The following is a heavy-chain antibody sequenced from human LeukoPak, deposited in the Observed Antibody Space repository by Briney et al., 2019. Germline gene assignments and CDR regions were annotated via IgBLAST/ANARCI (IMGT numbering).Heavy chain of an antibody. D-gene: IGHD2-2*01. Sequence: GGSLRLFCAASGFIFDDYGMSWVRQDPGKGLEWVSGINWNGASTAYADSVKGRFTVSRDNAKNSLYLQMNSLRAEDTAVYYCAVYCSSTNCQRMGGPPFEHWGQGAMDTVS. J-gene: IGHJ4*02. CDR1: GFIFDDYG. V-gene: IGHV3-20*04. CDR2: INWNGAST. CDR3: AVYCSSTNCQRMGGPPFEH.